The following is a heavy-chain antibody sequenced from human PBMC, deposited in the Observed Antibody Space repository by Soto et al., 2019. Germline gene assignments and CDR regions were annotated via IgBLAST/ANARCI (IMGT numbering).Heavy chain of an antibody. CDR1: GYSFTSYW. CDR3: ARRPAFYGMDV. Sequence: PGGSLKISCEASGYSFTSYWICWVRQMPGKGLEWVGNIYSGGCDTRYSASVRGQFTISADKSKSTAYLQMNSLRAADTAMYYCARRPAFYGMDVWGQGTPVTVSS. CDR2: IYSGGCDT. J-gene: IGHJ6*01. V-gene: IGHV5-51*01.